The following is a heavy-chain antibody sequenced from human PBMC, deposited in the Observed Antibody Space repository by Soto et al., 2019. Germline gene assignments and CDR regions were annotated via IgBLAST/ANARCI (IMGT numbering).Heavy chain of an antibody. CDR2: IIPISETT. Sequence: QVQLVQSGAEVKKPGSSVKVSCKASGGTFSSYAISWVRQAPGQGLEWMGGIIPISETTNSAQKFQGRVTITADESKSTAYMELSILRTEDTGVYYCARSQGSSTSLEIYYYYYYGMDVWGQGTTVTVSS. CDR1: GGTFSSYA. D-gene: IGHD2-2*01. V-gene: IGHV1-69*01. J-gene: IGHJ6*02. CDR3: ARSQGSSTSLEIYYYYYYGMDV.